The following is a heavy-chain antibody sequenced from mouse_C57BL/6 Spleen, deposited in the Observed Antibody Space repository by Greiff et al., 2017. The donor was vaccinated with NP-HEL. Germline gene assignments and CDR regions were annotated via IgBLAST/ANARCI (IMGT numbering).Heavy chain of an antibody. J-gene: IGHJ3*01. CDR2: ISSGSSTI. CDR1: GFTFSDYG. V-gene: IGHV5-17*01. D-gene: IGHD2-3*01. Sequence: EVQLVESGGGLVKPGGSLKLSCAASGFTFSDYGMHWVRQAPEKGLEWVAYISSGSSTIYYADTVKGRFTISRDNAKNTLFLQMTRRRSEETSMYYCDGYYGAYWGQGTLVTVSA. CDR3: DGYYGAY.